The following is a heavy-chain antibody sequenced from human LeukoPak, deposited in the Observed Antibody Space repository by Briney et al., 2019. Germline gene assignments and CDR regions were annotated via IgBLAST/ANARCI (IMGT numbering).Heavy chain of an antibody. J-gene: IGHJ4*02. CDR3: AKGDADWYRDYFDY. CDR1: GFTFSDYG. D-gene: IGHD3-9*01. CDR2: IAYDSSHK. V-gene: IGHV3-30*18. Sequence: GGSLRLSCAASGFTFSDYGMHWVRQAPGKGLEWVAVIAYDSSHKYCADSVKGRFTISRDNSKNTLYLQMNSLRAEDTAVYYCAKGDADWYRDYFDYWGQGTLVTVSS.